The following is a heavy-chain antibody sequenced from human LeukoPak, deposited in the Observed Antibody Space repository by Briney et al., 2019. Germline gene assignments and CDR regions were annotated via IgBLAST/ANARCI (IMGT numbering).Heavy chain of an antibody. CDR1: GGTFSSYA. D-gene: IGHD2-15*01. CDR3: AREECSGGSCYIYYGMDV. V-gene: IGHV1-69*13. CDR2: IIPIFGTA. J-gene: IGHJ6*02. Sequence: ASVKVSCKASGGTFSSYAISWVRQAPGQGLEWMGGIIPIFGTANYAQKFQGRVTITADESTSTAYMELSSLRSEDTAVYYCAREECSGGSCYIYYGMDVWGQGTTVTASS.